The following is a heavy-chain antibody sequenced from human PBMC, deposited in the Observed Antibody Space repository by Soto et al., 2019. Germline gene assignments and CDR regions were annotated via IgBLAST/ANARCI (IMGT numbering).Heavy chain of an antibody. Sequence: GGSLRLSCTAFGFTFSASAMHWVRQAPGEGLEWVAVISNDGNNQYYADSVKGRFTISRDNSKNTLYLQLNSLRSDDTAVYYCASYSGYDSESSYWGQGTLVTVSS. CDR3: ASYSGYDSESSY. D-gene: IGHD5-12*01. CDR1: GFTFSASA. J-gene: IGHJ4*02. V-gene: IGHV3-30*04. CDR2: ISNDGNNQ.